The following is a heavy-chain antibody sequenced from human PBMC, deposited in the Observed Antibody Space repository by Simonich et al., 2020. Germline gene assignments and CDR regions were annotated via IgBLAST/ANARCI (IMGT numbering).Heavy chain of an antibody. V-gene: IGHV3-21*01. D-gene: IGHD3-10*01. Sequence: GGGLVKPGGSLRLSCAASGFTFSSYSMNWVRQAQGKGLKWVSSISSSSSYIYDADSFKGRLTISRDNAKNSLYLQMNSLIAEDTAVYYCARDTSDYGSGSYYFDYWGQGTLVTVSS. J-gene: IGHJ4*02. CDR1: GFTFSSYS. CDR2: ISSSSSYI. CDR3: ARDTSDYGSGSYYFDY.